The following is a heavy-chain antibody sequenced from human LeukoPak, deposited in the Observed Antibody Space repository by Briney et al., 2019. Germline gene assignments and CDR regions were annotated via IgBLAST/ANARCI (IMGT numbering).Heavy chain of an antibody. Sequence: GASVKVSCKASGYTFTGYYLHWVRQAPGQRPEWLEWINAANGYAKYSQELQGRVIITRDTSASTAYMELSSLRSEDMAIYYCAIRDGHTDHWGQGTLVTVSS. V-gene: IGHV1-3*03. D-gene: IGHD5-24*01. CDR1: GYTFTGYY. J-gene: IGHJ4*02. CDR3: AIRDGHTDH. CDR2: INAANGYA.